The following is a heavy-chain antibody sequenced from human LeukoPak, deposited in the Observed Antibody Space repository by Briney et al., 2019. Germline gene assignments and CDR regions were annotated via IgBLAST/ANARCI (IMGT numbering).Heavy chain of an antibody. CDR3: ARANYYDSSGYYFDY. CDR1: GGSFSGYY. CDR2: INHGGST. J-gene: IGHJ4*02. Sequence: SETLPLTCAVYGGSFSGYYWSWIRQPPGKGLEWIGEINHGGSTNYNPSLKSRVTISVDTSKNQFSLKLSSVTAADTAVYYCARANYYDSSGYYFDYWGQGTLVTVSS. D-gene: IGHD3-22*01. V-gene: IGHV4-34*01.